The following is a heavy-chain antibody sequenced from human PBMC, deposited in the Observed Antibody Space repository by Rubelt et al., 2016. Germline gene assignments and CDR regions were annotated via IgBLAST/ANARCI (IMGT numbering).Heavy chain of an antibody. D-gene: IGHD5-18*01. V-gene: IGHV3-15*07. CDR3: TTDTAMDNDFDY. Sequence: EVQLVESGGGLVKPGGSLRLSCAASGFTFSNAWMNWVRQAPGKGLEWVGRIKSKPAGGTTDYAAPVKGRFTISRDDSKNTLYLQMNSLKTEDTAVYYCTTDTAMDNDFDYWGQGTLVTVSS. CDR1: GFTFSNAW. CDR2: IKSKPAGGTT. J-gene: IGHJ4*02.